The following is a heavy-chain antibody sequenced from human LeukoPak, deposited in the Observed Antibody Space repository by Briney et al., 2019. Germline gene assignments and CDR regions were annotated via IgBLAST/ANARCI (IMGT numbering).Heavy chain of an antibody. J-gene: IGHJ4*02. CDR3: ARDTEWEKNPDYFDY. CDR1: GYTFTSYG. CDR2: ISANNGNT. Sequence: ASVNVSCKASGYTFTSYGITWVRQAPGQGLEWMGWISANNGNTNYAQKLQGRATMTTDTSTSTAYMELRSLRSDDTAVYYCARDTEWEKNPDYFDYWGQGTQVTVSS. D-gene: IGHD1-26*01. V-gene: IGHV1-18*01.